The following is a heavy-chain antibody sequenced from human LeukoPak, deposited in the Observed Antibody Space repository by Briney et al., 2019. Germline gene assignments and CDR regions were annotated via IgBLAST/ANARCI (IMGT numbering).Heavy chain of an antibody. J-gene: IGHJ5*02. CDR1: GASITTYY. V-gene: IGHV4-59*01. CDR2: MYYSGSP. D-gene: IGHD2-15*01. CDR3: ARVDGGYCSGGGCYANRFDP. Sequence: SETLSLTCTVSGASITTYYWSWLRQPPGKRLEWIAYMYYSGSPNYSPSLKSRVTMSVDTSENQFSLKLRSVTAADTAVYYCARVDGGYCSGGGCYANRFDPWSQGTLVTVSS.